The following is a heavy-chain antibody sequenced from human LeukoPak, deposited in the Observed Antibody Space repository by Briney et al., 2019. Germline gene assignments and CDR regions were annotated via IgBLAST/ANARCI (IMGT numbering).Heavy chain of an antibody. J-gene: IGHJ4*02. Sequence: GGSLRLSCAASGFTFNSYWMTWVRRAPGKGLEWVANIAQDGSVTHYVDSVKGRFTISRDNTKNSLYLQMNSLRVDDTAVYYCARDILSSGWWSHWGQGTLVTVSS. V-gene: IGHV3-7*05. CDR1: GFTFNSYW. CDR3: ARDILSSGWWSH. CDR2: IAQDGSVT. D-gene: IGHD6-19*01.